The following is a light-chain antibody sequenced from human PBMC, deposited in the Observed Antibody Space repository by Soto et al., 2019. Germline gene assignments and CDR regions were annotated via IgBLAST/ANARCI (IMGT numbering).Light chain of an antibody. V-gene: IGKV1-39*01. J-gene: IGKJ5*01. CDR1: QTISSY. CDR2: AAS. CDR3: QPSYNTPS. Sequence: DIQMTQAPSSLSASVGDRVTITFRASQTISSYLNWYQQKPGKAPNLLIYAASSLRSGVPSKFSGSGSGTDFTLTISSLQPEDAATYYCQPSYNTPSFGQGTRLEIK.